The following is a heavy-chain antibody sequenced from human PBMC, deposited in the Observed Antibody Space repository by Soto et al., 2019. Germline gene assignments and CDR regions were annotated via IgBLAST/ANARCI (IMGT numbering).Heavy chain of an antibody. V-gene: IGHV3-30-3*01. CDR2: ISYDGSNK. Sequence: QVQLVESGGGVVQPGRSLRLSCAASGFTFSSYAMHWVRQAPGKGLEWVAVISYDGSNKYYADSVKGRFTISRDNSKNTLYLQMNSLRAEDTAAYYCARVDGYAPVTPTDYWGQGTLVTVSS. CDR3: ARVDGYAPVTPTDY. J-gene: IGHJ4*02. CDR1: GFTFSSYA. D-gene: IGHD2-21*02.